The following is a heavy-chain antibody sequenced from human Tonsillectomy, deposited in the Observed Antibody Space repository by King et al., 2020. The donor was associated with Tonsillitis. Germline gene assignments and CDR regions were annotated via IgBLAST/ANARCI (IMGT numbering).Heavy chain of an antibody. CDR3: ARVGRTWLRLGWFDP. V-gene: IGHV1-2*02. Sequence: QLVQSGAEVKKPGASVKVSCKASGYTFTGYYMHWVRQAPGQGLEWLGWINPNRGGTNYAQKFQGRVTMTRDTSISTAYMELSRLRSDDTAVYYCARVGRTWLRLGWFDPWGQGTLVTVSS. J-gene: IGHJ5*02. CDR2: INPNRGGT. CDR1: GYTFTGYY. D-gene: IGHD5-12*01.